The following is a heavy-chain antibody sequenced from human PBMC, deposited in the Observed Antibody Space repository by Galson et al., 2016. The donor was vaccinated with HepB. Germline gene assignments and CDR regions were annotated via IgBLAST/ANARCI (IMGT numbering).Heavy chain of an antibody. CDR2: IYHTGYT. CDR3: ATRGRRFLDPIDH. V-gene: IGHV4-61*01. D-gene: IGHD3-3*01. Sequence: SETLSLTCTVSGGSVSSDTYYWSWIRQPPGKGLEWIGYIYHTGYTNYNPSLKSRSTISLDTSRNQFSLTLSSVTTADTAVYYCATRGRRFLDPIDHWGQGTLVTVSS. J-gene: IGHJ4*02. CDR1: GGSVSSDTYY.